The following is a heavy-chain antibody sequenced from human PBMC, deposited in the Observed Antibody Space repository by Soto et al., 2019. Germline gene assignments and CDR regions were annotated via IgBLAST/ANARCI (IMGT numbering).Heavy chain of an antibody. Sequence: ASVKVSCKASGYTFTSYYMHWVRQAPGQGLEWMGIINPSGGSTSYAQKFQGRVTMTRDTSTSTVYMELSSLRSEDTAVYYCARGARELPRTYYFDYWGQGTLVTVSS. J-gene: IGHJ4*02. CDR2: INPSGGST. D-gene: IGHD1-26*01. CDR3: ARGARELPRTYYFDY. CDR1: GYTFTSYY. V-gene: IGHV1-46*01.